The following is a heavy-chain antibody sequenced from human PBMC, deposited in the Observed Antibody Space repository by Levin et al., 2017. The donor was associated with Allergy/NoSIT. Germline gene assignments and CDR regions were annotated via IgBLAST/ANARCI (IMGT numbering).Heavy chain of an antibody. CDR2: INHSGST. CDR3: ARGGHGGTPFDY. D-gene: IGHD4-23*01. V-gene: IGHV4-34*01. J-gene: IGHJ4*02. CDR1: GGSFSGYY. Sequence: SETLSLTCAVYGGSFSGYYWSWIRQPPGKGLEWIGEINHSGSTNYNPSLKSRVTISVDTSKNQFSLKLSSVTAADTAVYYCARGGHGGTPFDYWGQGTLVTVSS.